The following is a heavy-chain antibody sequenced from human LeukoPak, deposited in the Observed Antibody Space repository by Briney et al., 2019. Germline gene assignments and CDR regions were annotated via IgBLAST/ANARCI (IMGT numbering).Heavy chain of an antibody. CDR1: GFTFSSYW. V-gene: IGHV3-7*03. CDR3: AKGSYYGSGRGALNWFDP. Sequence: PGGSLRLSCAASGFTFSSYWMSWVRQAPGKGLEWVANIKQDGSEKYYVDSVKGRFTISRDNAKNSLYLQMNSLRAEDTALYYCAKGSYYGSGRGALNWFDPWGQGTLVTVSS. J-gene: IGHJ5*02. D-gene: IGHD3-10*01. CDR2: IKQDGSEK.